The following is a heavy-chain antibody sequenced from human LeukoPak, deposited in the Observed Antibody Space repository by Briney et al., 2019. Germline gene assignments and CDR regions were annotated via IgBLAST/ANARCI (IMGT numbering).Heavy chain of an antibody. Sequence: SETLSLTCTVSGGSINGYYWTWLRQPPGKGLEWLGYISDSGSTNYNPSLKSRVTMSVDSSNTEFSLRLNSVTAADTAVYYCARVFRGAVTSNWFDPWGQGTLVTVSS. CDR2: ISDSGST. CDR3: ARVFRGAVTSNWFDP. D-gene: IGHD4-17*01. J-gene: IGHJ5*02. CDR1: GGSINGYY. V-gene: IGHV4-59*01.